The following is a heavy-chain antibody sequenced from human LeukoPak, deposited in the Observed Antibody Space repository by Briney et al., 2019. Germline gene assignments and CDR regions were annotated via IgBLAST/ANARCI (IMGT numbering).Heavy chain of an antibody. D-gene: IGHD3-22*01. CDR2: IYYSGST. CDR1: GGSITGYY. Sequence: SETLSLTCTVSGGSITGYYWTWIRQPPGKGLESIGYIYYSGSTSYNPSLKSRVTISVDTSKNQFSLKLSSVTAADTAVYYCARGGGLYYYDSSGAGDAFDIWGQGTMVTVSS. J-gene: IGHJ3*02. V-gene: IGHV4-59*01. CDR3: ARGGGLYYYDSSGAGDAFDI.